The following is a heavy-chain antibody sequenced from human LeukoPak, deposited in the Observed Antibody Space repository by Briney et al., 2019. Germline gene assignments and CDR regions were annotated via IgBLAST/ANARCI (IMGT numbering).Heavy chain of an antibody. CDR1: GYGFTNFG. CDR2: TSPNNDNT. D-gene: IGHD3-16*02. Sequence: ASVTVSFTASGYGFTNFGIGWVRQAPGQGLGRMGGTSPNNDNTKYAQTLQDRVIMTTDTSTTTAYLELRKLRSDDTAIYYCGRVQVHPRRYYYYMDVWGKGTTVTISS. J-gene: IGHJ6*03. CDR3: GRVQVHPRRYYYYMDV. V-gene: IGHV1-18*01.